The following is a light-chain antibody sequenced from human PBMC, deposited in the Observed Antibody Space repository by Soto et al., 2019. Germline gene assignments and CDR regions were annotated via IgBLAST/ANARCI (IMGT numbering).Light chain of an antibody. Sequence: IQMTQSPSTLSASVGDRVTITCRASTDVSNELGWFQQTPGNAPKRLIFGASNLESGVPSRFSGTGSGTEFILTITNLQPEDFATYYCLQHTYIWSFGQGTKVDIK. CDR2: GAS. V-gene: IGKV1-17*02. CDR1: TDVSNE. J-gene: IGKJ1*01. CDR3: LQHTYIWS.